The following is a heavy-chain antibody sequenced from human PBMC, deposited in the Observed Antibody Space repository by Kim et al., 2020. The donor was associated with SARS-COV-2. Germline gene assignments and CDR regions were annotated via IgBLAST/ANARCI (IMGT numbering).Heavy chain of an antibody. CDR2: LYLGDSDT. J-gene: IGHJ2*01. Sequence: GESLKISCKGSGYSFISYWIGWVRQMPGKGLEWMGILYLGDSDTRYSPSFQGQVTISADKSISTAYLQWSSLRASDRAMYYCARRGTYDWYFDLWGRGTLVTVSS. CDR3: ARRGTYDWYFDL. CDR1: GYSFISYW. D-gene: IGHD1-26*01. V-gene: IGHV5-51*01.